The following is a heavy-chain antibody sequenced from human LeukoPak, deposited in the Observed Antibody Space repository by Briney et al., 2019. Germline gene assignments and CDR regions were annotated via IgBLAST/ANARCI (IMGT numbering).Heavy chain of an antibody. J-gene: IGHJ1*01. Sequence: SETLSLTCTVSGGSISSSSYYWGWIRQPPGKGLEWIGSIYYSGSTYYNPSLKSRVTISVDTSKNQFSLKLSSVTAADTAVYYCARDRGSYYWYHFQHWGQGTLVTVSS. V-gene: IGHV4-39*02. D-gene: IGHD1-26*01. CDR3: ARDRGSYYWYHFQH. CDR1: GGSISSSSYY. CDR2: IYYSGST.